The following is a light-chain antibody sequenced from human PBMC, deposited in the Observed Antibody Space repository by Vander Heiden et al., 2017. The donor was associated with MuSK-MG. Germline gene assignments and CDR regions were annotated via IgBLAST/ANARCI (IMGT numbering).Light chain of an antibody. V-gene: IGKV3-11*01. Sequence: EIVLTPSPATLSLSPGERATLSCRASQSVSSYLAWYQQKPGQAPRLLIYDASNRATGIPARFSGSGSGTEFTLTISSLEPEDFAVYYCQQRSNWPPFTFGHGTKVDIK. CDR3: QQRSNWPPFT. CDR1: QSVSSY. CDR2: DAS. J-gene: IGKJ3*01.